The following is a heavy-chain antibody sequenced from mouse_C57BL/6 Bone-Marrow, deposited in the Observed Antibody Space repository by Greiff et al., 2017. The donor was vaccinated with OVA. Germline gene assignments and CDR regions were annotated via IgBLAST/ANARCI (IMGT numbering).Heavy chain of an antibody. CDR3: ARVNSRYDYAWFAY. CDR1: GYSFTDYN. V-gene: IGHV1-39*01. CDR2: INPNYGTT. Sequence: VHVKQSGPELVKPGASVKISCKASGYSFTDYNMNWVKQSNGKSLEWIGVINPNYGTTSYNQKFKGKATLTVDQSSSTAYMQLNSLTSEDSAVYYCARVNSRYDYAWFAYWGQGTLVTVSA. J-gene: IGHJ3*01. D-gene: IGHD2-4*01.